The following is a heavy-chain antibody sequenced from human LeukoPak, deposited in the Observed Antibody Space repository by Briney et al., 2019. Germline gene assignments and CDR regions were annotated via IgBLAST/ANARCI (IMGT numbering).Heavy chain of an antibody. V-gene: IGHV4-31*03. CDR2: IYYSGST. CDR3: ARAGDSYTHFDY. Sequence: SQTLSLTCTVSGGSISSGGYYWSWIRQHPGKGLEWIGYIYYSGSTYYNPSPKSRVTISVDTSKNQFSLKLSSVTAADTAVYYCARAGDSYTHFDYWGQGTLVTVSS. D-gene: IGHD4-17*01. J-gene: IGHJ4*02. CDR1: GGSISSGGYY.